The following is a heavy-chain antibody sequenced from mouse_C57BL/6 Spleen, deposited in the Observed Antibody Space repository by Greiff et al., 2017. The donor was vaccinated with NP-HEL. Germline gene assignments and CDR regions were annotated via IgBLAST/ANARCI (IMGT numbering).Heavy chain of an antibody. Sequence: VQLQQSGAELVKPGASVKLSCKASGYTFTSYWMHWVKQRPGQGLEWIGMIHPNSGSTNYNEKFKSKATLTVDKSSSTAYMQLSSLTSEDSAVYYCARRRLTGCFDYWGQGTTLTVSS. CDR1: GYTFTSYW. V-gene: IGHV1-64*01. CDR2: IHPNSGST. D-gene: IGHD4-1*01. J-gene: IGHJ2*01. CDR3: ARRRLTGCFDY.